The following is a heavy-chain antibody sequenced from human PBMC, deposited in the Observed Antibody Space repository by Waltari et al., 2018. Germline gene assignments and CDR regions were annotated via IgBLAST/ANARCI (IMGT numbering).Heavy chain of an antibody. CDR3: ARVVERYYYDSSGYYYFDY. V-gene: IGHV1-3*01. J-gene: IGHJ4*02. D-gene: IGHD3-22*01. Sequence: QVQLVQSGAEVKKPGASVQVSCKASGYTFTRYAMHWVRQAPGPRLEWMGWINAGNGNTKYSQKFQGRVTITRDTSASTAYMELSSLRSEDTAVYYCARVVERYYYDSSGYYYFDYWGQGTLVTVSS. CDR1: GYTFTRYA. CDR2: INAGNGNT.